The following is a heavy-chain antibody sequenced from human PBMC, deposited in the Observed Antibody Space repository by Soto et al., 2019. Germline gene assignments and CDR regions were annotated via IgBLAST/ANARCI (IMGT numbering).Heavy chain of an antibody. V-gene: IGHV4-38-2*01. D-gene: IGHD1-26*01. J-gene: IGHJ4*02. Sequence: SETLSLTCGVSGQSIRSGSYWGWIRQPPGKGLQWIGSVYHSGSTHYNPSLRSRVTISVDTSKNYFSLRLTSVTAADTAIYYCARNRTGALVDYWGQGAPVTVSS. CDR2: VYHSGST. CDR1: GQSIRSGSY. CDR3: ARNRTGALVDY.